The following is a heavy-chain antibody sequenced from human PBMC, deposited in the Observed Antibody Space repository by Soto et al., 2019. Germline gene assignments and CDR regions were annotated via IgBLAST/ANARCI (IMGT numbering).Heavy chain of an antibody. CDR1: GFTFSHSG. V-gene: IGHV3-30*18. CDR2: ILYDGSNK. D-gene: IGHD3-16*01. CDR3: AKAGRGIYYYLDV. Sequence: QVQLVESGGAVVQPGRSLRLSCAASGFTFSHSGMHWVRQAPGKGLEWVAVILYDGSNKFYADSVKGRFTISRDNTKDTLYLQMNSLRPDDAAVYLCAKAGRGIYYYLDVWGRGTLVTVSS. J-gene: IGHJ2*01.